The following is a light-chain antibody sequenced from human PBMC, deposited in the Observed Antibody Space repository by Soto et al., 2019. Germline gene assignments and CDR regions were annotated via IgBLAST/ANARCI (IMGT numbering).Light chain of an antibody. J-gene: IGKJ2*01. V-gene: IGKV1-33*01. CDR3: QHYHTFPYT. CDR2: DAS. Sequence: DIQMTQSPSSLSASVGDSVTITCQASQDIYNYLNWFQQKPGKAPQLLIYDASNLETGVPSRFSGSGSGTYFTFTISSLQPEDIATYYCQHYHTFPYTFGQGTKLEIK. CDR1: QDIYNY.